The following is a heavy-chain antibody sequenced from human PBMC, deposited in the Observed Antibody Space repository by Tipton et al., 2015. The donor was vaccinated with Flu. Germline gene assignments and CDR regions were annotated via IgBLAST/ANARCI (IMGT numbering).Heavy chain of an antibody. V-gene: IGHV3-48*03. CDR1: GFTFSTYE. Sequence: SLRLSCVASGFTFSTYEMNWVRQAPGKGLEWVSYISSSGSLLYYTDSVKGRFTISRDNAKNSLYLQMNSLRAEDTAVYYCARDSRVTMVRGVNNYYYYGMDVWGQGTTVTVSS. D-gene: IGHD3-10*01. CDR3: ARDSRVTMVRGVNNYYYYGMDV. CDR2: ISSSGSLL. J-gene: IGHJ6*02.